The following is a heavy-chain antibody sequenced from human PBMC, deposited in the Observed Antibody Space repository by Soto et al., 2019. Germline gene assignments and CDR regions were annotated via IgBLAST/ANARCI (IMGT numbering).Heavy chain of an antibody. CDR1: NSTLINCG. V-gene: IGHV1-18*04. J-gene: IGHJ5*01. Sequence: ASVTVSSRPPNSTLINCGMGWVRPATPDGLEWMGWVSPSYGKTYYAHKFTARVTMTTDTSTRTAYMELRSLSSADTAVSFCASAGLPLATLPDNCFDSWGQGTLVTVSS. CDR3: ASAGLPLATLPDNCFDS. D-gene: IGHD1-26*01. CDR2: VSPSYGKT.